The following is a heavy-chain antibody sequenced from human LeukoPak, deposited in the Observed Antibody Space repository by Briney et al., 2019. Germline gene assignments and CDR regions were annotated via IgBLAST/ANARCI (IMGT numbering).Heavy chain of an antibody. J-gene: IGHJ3*02. CDR1: GFTFSSYS. V-gene: IGHV3-21*01. D-gene: IGHD3-10*01. Sequence: GRSLRLSCAASGFTFSSYSMNWVRQAPGKGLEWVSAITSSSSYIYYADSVKGRFTIPRDNAKNSLYLQMNSLRAEDTAVYYCARDRLVRGVISAFDIWGQGTMVTVSS. CDR2: ITSSSSYI. CDR3: ARDRLVRGVISAFDI.